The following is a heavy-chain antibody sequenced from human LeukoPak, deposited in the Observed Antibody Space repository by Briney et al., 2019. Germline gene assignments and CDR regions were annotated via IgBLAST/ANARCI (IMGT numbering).Heavy chain of an antibody. J-gene: IGHJ4*02. CDR3: STALPVAGRDFDY. Sequence: GGSLRLSCAASGFTFSSYSMNWVRQAPGKGLEWVSSISSSSSYIYYADSVKGRFTISRDNAKNSLYLQMNSLRAEDTAVYYCSTALPVAGRDFDYWGQGTLVTVSS. D-gene: IGHD6-19*01. CDR1: GFTFSSYS. V-gene: IGHV3-21*01. CDR2: ISSSSSYI.